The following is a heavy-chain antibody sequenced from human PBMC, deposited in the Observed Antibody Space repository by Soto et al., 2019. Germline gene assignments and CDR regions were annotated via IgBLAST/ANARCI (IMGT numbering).Heavy chain of an antibody. CDR3: VSDYDSGGYIGY. Sequence: PSETLSVTCNVSGGSISTADYYWSRNSQPPGKGLEWIGYIYYRGSTYYNPSLESRVAISIDTSKNQFSLNLTSVTAADTAVYYCVSDYDSGGYIGYWGQGTLVTVSS. D-gene: IGHD3-22*01. J-gene: IGHJ4*02. CDR1: GGSISTADYY. V-gene: IGHV4-30-4*01. CDR2: IYYRGST.